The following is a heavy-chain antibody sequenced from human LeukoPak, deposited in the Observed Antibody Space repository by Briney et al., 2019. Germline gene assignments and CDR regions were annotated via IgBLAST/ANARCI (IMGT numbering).Heavy chain of an antibody. D-gene: IGHD5-12*01. CDR1: GFPFSSYA. CDR2: ISGKDCGT. J-gene: IGHJ4*02. Sequence: PGGSLKLSCAASGFPFSSYALSGFRRPPGRGLEGVSGISGKDCGTCYADSGKRRCTMSRDKSNSTLYLQMNSLRAEDTAVYDCAKGVGGYDSISGYFDYWGQGTLVTVSS. CDR3: AKGVGGYDSISGYFDY. V-gene: IGHV3-23*01.